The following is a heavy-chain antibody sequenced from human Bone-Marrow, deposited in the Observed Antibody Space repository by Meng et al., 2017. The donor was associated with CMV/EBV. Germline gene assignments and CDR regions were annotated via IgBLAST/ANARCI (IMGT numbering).Heavy chain of an antibody. Sequence: VPLVWSGGGLVQPGGSLRLSCAASGFNVRDKYMSWVRQAPGKGLEWVCIIYRGDNTYYIDSVKDRFTVSRDNSKNTMYLQMNSLRVEDTAVYYCTGDSVSNPNLDYWGQGTLVTASS. J-gene: IGHJ4*02. D-gene: IGHD3-10*01. CDR3: TGDSVSNPNLDY. CDR1: GFNVRDKY. V-gene: IGHV3-66*01. CDR2: IYRGDNT.